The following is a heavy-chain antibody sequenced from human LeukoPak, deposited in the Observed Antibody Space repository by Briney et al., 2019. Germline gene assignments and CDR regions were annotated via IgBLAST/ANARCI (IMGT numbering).Heavy chain of an antibody. J-gene: IGHJ4*02. CDR3: ATLHYGSGSPTDY. CDR2: ISPDGSTT. CDR1: GFTFSRYW. V-gene: IGHV3-74*03. D-gene: IGHD3-10*01. Sequence: PGGSLRLSCAASGFTFSRYWMHWVRQAPGKGLMWISRISPDGSTTLYADSVKGRFTISRDNSKNTLYLQMNSLRAEDTAVYYCATLHYGSGSPTDYWGQGTLVTVSS.